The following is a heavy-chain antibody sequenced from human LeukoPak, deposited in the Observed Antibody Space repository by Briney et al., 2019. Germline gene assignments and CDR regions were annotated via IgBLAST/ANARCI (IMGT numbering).Heavy chain of an antibody. CDR1: GVTFGEYE. CDR2: ISWNSGSI. J-gene: IGHJ5*02. Sequence: PLPLFREATGVTFGEYEMYRARRAPWQGLERVSGISWNSGSIGYADSVKGRFTISRDNAKNSLYLQMNSLRAEDTALYYCAKDYDILIGRGLDPWGQGTLVTVSS. CDR3: AKDYDILIGRGLDP. V-gene: IGHV3-9*01. D-gene: IGHD3-9*01.